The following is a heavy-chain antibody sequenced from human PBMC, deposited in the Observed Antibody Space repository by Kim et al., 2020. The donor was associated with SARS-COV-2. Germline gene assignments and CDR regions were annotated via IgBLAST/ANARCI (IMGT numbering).Heavy chain of an antibody. Sequence: ADSGAVGCTISRRNAKNAMFLQMNSVRAEDTAVYYCARGGFVEWFPFDYWGQGTLVTVSS. D-gene: IGHD3-3*01. V-gene: IGHV3-74*01. J-gene: IGHJ4*02. CDR3: ARGGFVEWFPFDY.